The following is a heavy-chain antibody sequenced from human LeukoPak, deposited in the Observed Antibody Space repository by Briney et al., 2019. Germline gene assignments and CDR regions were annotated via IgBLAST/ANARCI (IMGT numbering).Heavy chain of an antibody. CDR1: GGSISSYY. D-gene: IGHD3-22*01. J-gene: IGHJ4*02. Sequence: SETLSLTCTVSGGSISSYYWSRTRQPAGKGLEWIGRIYTSGSTNYNPSLKSRVTVSVDTSKNQFSLRLSSVTAADTAVYYCAREVSYDSSGYYTGTLDYWGQGTLVTVSS. CDR2: IYTSGST. CDR3: AREVSYDSSGYYTGTLDY. V-gene: IGHV4-4*07.